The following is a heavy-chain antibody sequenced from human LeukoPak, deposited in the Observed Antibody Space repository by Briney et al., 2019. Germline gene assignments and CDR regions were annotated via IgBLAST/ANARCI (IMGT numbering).Heavy chain of an antibody. Sequence: GGSLRLSCAASGFTFSSYGMRWVRQAPGKGLEWVAVISYDGSDKFYADSVKGRFTISRDNSKNTLHLQMISLRAEDTAVYYCARDQGAWGYGYNFDYWGQGTLLTVSS. D-gene: IGHD3-16*01. J-gene: IGHJ4*02. CDR2: ISYDGSDK. V-gene: IGHV3-30*03. CDR3: ARDQGAWGYGYNFDY. CDR1: GFTFSSYG.